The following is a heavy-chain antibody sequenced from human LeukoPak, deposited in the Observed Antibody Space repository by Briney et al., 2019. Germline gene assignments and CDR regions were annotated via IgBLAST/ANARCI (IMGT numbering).Heavy chain of an antibody. J-gene: IGHJ6*03. CDR2: ISAYNGNT. CDR3: ARLGGSYFSHYYYYMDV. D-gene: IGHD1-26*01. CDR1: GYTFTSYG. Sequence: ASVKVSCKASGYTFTSYGISWVRQAPGRGLEWMGWISAYNGNTNYAQKLQGRVTMTTDTSTSTAYMELRSLRSDDTAVYYCARLGGSYFSHYYYYMDVWGKGTTVTISS. V-gene: IGHV1-18*01.